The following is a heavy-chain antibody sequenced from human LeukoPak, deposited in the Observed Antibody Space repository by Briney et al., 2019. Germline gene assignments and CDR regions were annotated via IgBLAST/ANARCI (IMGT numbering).Heavy chain of an antibody. Sequence: GGSLRLSCTASAFTFGDYGVTWVRQAPGKGLEWVGFIRSKAYRGTTEYAASVKGRFTISRDDSKSIAYLQMNSLKTEDTAVYYRTRNKDYDFWSGYPIFDYWGQGTLVTVSS. CDR1: AFTFGDYG. CDR2: IRSKAYRGTT. D-gene: IGHD3-3*01. CDR3: TRNKDYDFWSGYPIFDY. V-gene: IGHV3-49*04. J-gene: IGHJ4*02.